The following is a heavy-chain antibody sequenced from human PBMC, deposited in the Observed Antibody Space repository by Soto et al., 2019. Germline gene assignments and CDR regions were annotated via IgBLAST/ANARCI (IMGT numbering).Heavy chain of an antibody. Sequence: PGGSLRLSCAASGFTFSSNGMHWVRQAPGKGLEWVAVISYDGTNKYYADSAKGRFTISRDNSKSTLYLQMNSLRAEDTAVYYCAKAGYCSDEACSHLYYFDYWGQGTLVTVS. CDR2: ISYDGTNK. V-gene: IGHV3-30*18. J-gene: IGHJ4*02. CDR1: GFTFSSNG. CDR3: AKAGYCSDEACSHLYYFDY. D-gene: IGHD2-15*01.